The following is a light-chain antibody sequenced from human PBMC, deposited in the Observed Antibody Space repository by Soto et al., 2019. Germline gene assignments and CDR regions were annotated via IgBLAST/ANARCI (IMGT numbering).Light chain of an antibody. V-gene: IGKV3-15*01. CDR2: DAS. CDR3: QQYNNWPWT. Sequence: DIVMTQSPGTLSVSPGERVTLSCRASQSVRSKLVWYQRKPGQAPRLLIYDASTRATGLAGRFSGSGSGTEFTLTISSLQSEDFAVYYCQQYNNWPWTFGQGTK. CDR1: QSVRSK. J-gene: IGKJ1*01.